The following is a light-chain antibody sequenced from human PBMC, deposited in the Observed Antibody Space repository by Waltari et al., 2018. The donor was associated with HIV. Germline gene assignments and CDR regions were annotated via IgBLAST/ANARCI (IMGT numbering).Light chain of an antibody. CDR3: RQYDNWPPWT. V-gene: IGKV3-15*01. Sequence: EIVMTQPPATLSVSPGERVTLSCRASQSIAKNLAWYQQKPGQAPRLLMFCVATRATGSPARFSGSGSWTEFTLTISSLQSYDHAVYYCRQYDNWPPWTFGQGTKVE. CDR1: QSIAKN. CDR2: CVA. J-gene: IGKJ1*01.